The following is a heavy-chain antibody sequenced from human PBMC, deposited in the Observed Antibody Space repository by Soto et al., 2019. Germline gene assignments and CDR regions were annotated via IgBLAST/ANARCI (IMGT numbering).Heavy chain of an antibody. CDR2: ISAYNGNT. Sequence: ASVKVFCKASGYTFTSYGISWVRQAPGQGLEWMGWISAYNGNTNYAQKLQGRVTMTTDTSTSTAYMELRSLRSDDTAVYYCARERYCSGGSCYRNYFDYWGQGTLVTVSS. CDR3: ARERYCSGGSCYRNYFDY. D-gene: IGHD2-15*01. CDR1: GYTFTSYG. V-gene: IGHV1-18*01. J-gene: IGHJ4*02.